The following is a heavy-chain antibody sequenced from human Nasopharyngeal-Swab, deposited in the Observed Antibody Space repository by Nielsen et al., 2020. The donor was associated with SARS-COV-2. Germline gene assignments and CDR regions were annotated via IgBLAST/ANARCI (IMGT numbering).Heavy chain of an antibody. CDR3: ARDRLGGYSYGYRAGRFDY. CDR1: GYTFTSYA. Sequence: ASVKVSCKASGYTFTSYAMHWVRQAPAHRLEWMGWINAGNGNTKYSQKFQGRVTITRDTSASTAYMELSSLRSEDTAVYYCARDRLGGYSYGYRAGRFDYWGQGTLVTVSS. D-gene: IGHD5-18*01. CDR2: INAGNGNT. J-gene: IGHJ4*02. V-gene: IGHV1-3*01.